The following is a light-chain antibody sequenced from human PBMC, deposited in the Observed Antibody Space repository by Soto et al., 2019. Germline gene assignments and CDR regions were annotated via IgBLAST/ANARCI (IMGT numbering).Light chain of an antibody. V-gene: IGLV1-40*01. CDR1: SSNIGSGYD. CDR3: QSYDSSLSGYV. Sequence: QSVLTQPPSVSGAPGQRVTISCTGSSSNIGSGYDVHWYQHLPGTAPKLLIYGNNNRPSGVPDRFSGSESGTSASLAITGLQAEDEADYYCQSYDSSLSGYVFGTGTKLTVL. J-gene: IGLJ1*01. CDR2: GNN.